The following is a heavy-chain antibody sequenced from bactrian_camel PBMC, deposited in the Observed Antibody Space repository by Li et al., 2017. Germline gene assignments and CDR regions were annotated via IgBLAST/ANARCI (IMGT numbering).Heavy chain of an antibody. Sequence: QLVESGGGSVQAGGSLRLSCAASGYTYSSYCMGWFRQAPGKEREGVAVIDSDGLAKYADSVTGRFAISQDGAKNTMYLQMNDLKSEDTARYYCAGTRTYCSGDYCCGGWSQGTQVTVS. J-gene: IGHJ4*01. V-gene: IGHV3S10*01. D-gene: IGHD1*01. CDR2: IDSDGLA. CDR3: AGTRTYCSGDYCCGG. CDR1: GYTYSSYC.